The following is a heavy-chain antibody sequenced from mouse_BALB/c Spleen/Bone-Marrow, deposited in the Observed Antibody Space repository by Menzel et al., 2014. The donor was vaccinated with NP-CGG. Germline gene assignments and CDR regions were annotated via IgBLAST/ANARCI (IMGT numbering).Heavy chain of an antibody. CDR3: ARSYGYERSWFAY. D-gene: IGHD2-2*01. J-gene: IGHJ3*01. V-gene: IGHV1-18*01. CDR2: INPNNGGT. CDR1: GYTFTEYT. Sequence: VHVKQSGPELVEPGASVKISCKTSGYTFTEYTMHWVKQSHGKNLEWIGGINPNNGGTSYNQKFKGKATLTVDKSSSTAYMELRSLTSEDSAVYYCARSYGYERSWFAYWGQGTLVTVSA.